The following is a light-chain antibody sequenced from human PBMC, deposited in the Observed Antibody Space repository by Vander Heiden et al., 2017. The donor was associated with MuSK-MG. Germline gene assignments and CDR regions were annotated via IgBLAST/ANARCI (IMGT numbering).Light chain of an antibody. CDR1: QHVGDC. J-gene: IGKJ4*01. V-gene: IGKV3-11*01. CDR3: QQCDSRPLS. Sequence: VLTQSPRTLSSSPGETATLSCRSSQHVGDCLAWYKQKPGQAPRLLISGASKRAPDIPGRFRRSGSGTDFTLTIRNLDSEDFALYFCQQCDSRPLSFGGGTNV. CDR2: GAS.